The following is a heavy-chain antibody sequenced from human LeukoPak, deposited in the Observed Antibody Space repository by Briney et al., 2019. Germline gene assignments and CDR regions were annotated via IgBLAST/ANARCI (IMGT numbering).Heavy chain of an antibody. Sequence: ASVEVSCKASANTFSDYYVHWVRQAPGQGLQWMGWFHPSSDAAGYAQRFQGRVSMTRDTSFSTAYMQPTGLRSDDTATYYCAIKRIRGNPFDFWGQGTLVTVPS. CDR2: FHPSSDAA. V-gene: IGHV1-2*02. D-gene: IGHD2/OR15-2a*01. J-gene: IGHJ4*02. CDR3: AIKRIRGNPFDF. CDR1: ANTFSDYY.